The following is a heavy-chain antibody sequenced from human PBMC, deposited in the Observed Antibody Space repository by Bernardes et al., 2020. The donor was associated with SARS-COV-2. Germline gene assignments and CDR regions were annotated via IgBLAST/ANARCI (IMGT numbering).Heavy chain of an antibody. CDR2: INPNSGGT. CDR1: GYTFTGYY. D-gene: IGHD3-22*01. V-gene: IGHV1-2*02. J-gene: IGHJ4*02. Sequence: ASVKVSCKASGYTFTGYYMHWVRQAPVQGLEWMGWINPNSGGTNYAQKFQGRVTMTRDTSISTAYMELSRLRSDDTAVYYCAREAEDSSGYSLDYWGQGTLVTVSS. CDR3: AREAEDSSGYSLDY.